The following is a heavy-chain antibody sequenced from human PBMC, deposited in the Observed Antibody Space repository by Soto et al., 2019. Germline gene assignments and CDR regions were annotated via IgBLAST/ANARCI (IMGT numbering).Heavy chain of an antibody. CDR2: ISYDGSNK. V-gene: IGHV3-30-3*01. CDR3: ARARARSLSGGMDV. D-gene: IGHD6-6*01. J-gene: IGHJ6*02. Sequence: AGGSLRLSCAASGFTFSSYAMHWVRQAPGKGLEWVAVISYDGSNKYYADSVKGRFTISRDNSKNTLYLQMNSLRAEDTAVYYCARARARSLSGGMDVWGQGTTVTVSS. CDR1: GFTFSSYA.